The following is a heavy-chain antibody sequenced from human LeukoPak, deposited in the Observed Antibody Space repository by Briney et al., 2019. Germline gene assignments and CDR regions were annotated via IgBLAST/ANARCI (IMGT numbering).Heavy chain of an antibody. V-gene: IGHV4-59*01. CDR1: GGSISSYY. J-gene: IGHJ3*02. Sequence: PSETLSLTCTVPGGSISSYYWSWIRQPPGKGLEWIGYIYYSGSTNYNPSLKSRVTISVDTSKNQFSLKLSSVTAADTAVYYCARGSYYYDSSGYSPVFDIWGQGTMVTVSS. CDR3: ARGSYYYDSSGYSPVFDI. CDR2: IYYSGST. D-gene: IGHD3-22*01.